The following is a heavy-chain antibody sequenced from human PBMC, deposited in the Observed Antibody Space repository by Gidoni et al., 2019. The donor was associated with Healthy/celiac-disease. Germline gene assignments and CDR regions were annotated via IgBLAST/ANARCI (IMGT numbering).Heavy chain of an antibody. CDR1: GFTFSSYA. D-gene: IGHD3-10*01. Sequence: EVQLLESGGGLVQPGGSLRLSCAASGFTFSSYAMSWLRQAPGKGLEWVSAISGSGGSTYYADSVKGRFTISRDNSKNTLYLQMNSRRAEDTAVYYGANNMGKDYYGSGRGAFEHETVDYWGQGTLVTVSS. V-gene: IGHV3-23*01. J-gene: IGHJ4*02. CDR2: ISGSGGST. CDR3: ANNMGKDYYGSGRGAFEHETVDY.